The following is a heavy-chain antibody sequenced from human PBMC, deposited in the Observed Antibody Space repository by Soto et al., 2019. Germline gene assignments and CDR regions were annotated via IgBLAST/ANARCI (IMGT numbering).Heavy chain of an antibody. CDR1: GYTFTNYA. D-gene: IGHD2-2*01. V-gene: IGHV1-3*01. Sequence: QVQLVQSGAEVKKPGASVKVSCKTSGYTFTNYAIHWVCQAPGQRLEWMGWINAGDGNTKYSQKFQGRVTITRDTSASTAYMELSSLRSEDAAVYYFARSGSCTSTSCYGGFDIWGQGTMVTVSS. CDR2: INAGDGNT. CDR3: ARSGSCTSTSCYGGFDI. J-gene: IGHJ3*02.